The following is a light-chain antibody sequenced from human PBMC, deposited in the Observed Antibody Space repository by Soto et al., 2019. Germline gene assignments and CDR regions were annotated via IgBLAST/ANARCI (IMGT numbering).Light chain of an antibody. V-gene: IGKV1-33*01. CDR2: DAS. CDR3: QQYDNLLT. CDR1: QDISNY. J-gene: IGKJ4*01. Sequence: DIQMTQSPSSLSASVGDRVTITCQASQDISNYLNWYQQKPGKAPKLLIYDASNLETGVPSSFSGSGSGTEFTFTISSLQPEDIATYYCQQYDNLLTFGGGTKVEIK.